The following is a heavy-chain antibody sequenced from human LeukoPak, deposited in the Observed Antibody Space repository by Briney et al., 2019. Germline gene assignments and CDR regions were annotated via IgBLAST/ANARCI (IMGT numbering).Heavy chain of an antibody. J-gene: IGHJ1*01. CDR3: VKDTQDSSGYRQYFRH. Sequence: PGGSVRLPCVTTGISFEDHAMYWVRQAPGKGLEWVSSISWNNDYIGYADSVRGRFTISRDNAKNSLYLQMNSLRPEDSAWYYCVKDTQDSSGYRQYFRHWGQGTLVIVSS. D-gene: IGHD3-22*01. CDR2: ISWNNDYI. CDR1: GISFEDHA. V-gene: IGHV3-9*01.